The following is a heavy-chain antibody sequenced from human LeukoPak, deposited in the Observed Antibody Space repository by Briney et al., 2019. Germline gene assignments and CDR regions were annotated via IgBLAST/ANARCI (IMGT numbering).Heavy chain of an antibody. V-gene: IGHV3-74*01. D-gene: IGHD2-2*01. CDR1: GFTFSSSW. CDR3: ARGNQQLPRSTPDY. CDR2: IKTDGSTT. Sequence: GGSLRLSCAVSGFTFSSSWRHWFRQAPGKGLVWVSHIKTDGSTTAYADSVKGRFTISRDNAKNTLYLQMNSLRAEDTGVYYCARGNQQLPRSTPDYWGQGTLVTVSS. J-gene: IGHJ4*02.